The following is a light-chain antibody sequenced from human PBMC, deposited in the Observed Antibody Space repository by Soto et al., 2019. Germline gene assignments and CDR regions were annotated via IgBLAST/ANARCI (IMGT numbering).Light chain of an antibody. Sequence: QSVLPQPASVSGSPGQSITISCTGTSGDVGRYNYVSWYQQHPGKTPKLMIYDVTDRSSGVSNRFSGSKSGNTASLTISGLRAEDEADYYCSSYTTTRAYVFGTGTKVTVL. CDR1: SGDVGRYNY. J-gene: IGLJ1*01. V-gene: IGLV2-14*03. CDR3: SSYTTTRAYV. CDR2: DVT.